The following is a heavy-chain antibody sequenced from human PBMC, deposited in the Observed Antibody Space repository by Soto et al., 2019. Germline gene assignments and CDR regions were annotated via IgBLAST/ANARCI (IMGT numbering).Heavy chain of an antibody. Sequence: QVQLVESGGGVVQPGRSLRLSCAASGFTFSSYAMHWVRQAPGKGLEWVAVIWYDGSNKYYADSVKGRFTISRDNSKNTLYLQMNSLRAEDTAVYYCAKGVGGSSGCFDYWGQGTLVTVSS. D-gene: IGHD6-19*01. CDR2: IWYDGSNK. CDR3: AKGVGGSSGCFDY. V-gene: IGHV3-33*06. CDR1: GFTFSSYA. J-gene: IGHJ4*02.